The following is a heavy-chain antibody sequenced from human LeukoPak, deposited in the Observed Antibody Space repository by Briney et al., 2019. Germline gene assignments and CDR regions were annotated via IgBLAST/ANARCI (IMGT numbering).Heavy chain of an antibody. CDR2: TYYRSKWYN. CDR3: ARDQNYYDSSGYYFYYYYGMDV. J-gene: IGHJ6*02. V-gene: IGHV6-1*01. D-gene: IGHD3-22*01. Sequence: SQTLSLTCAISGDSVSSNSAAWNWIRQSPSRGLEWLGRTYYRSKWYNDYAVSVKSRITINPGTSKNQFSLQLNSVTPEDTAVYYCARDQNYYDSSGYYFYYYYGMDVWGQGTTVTVSS. CDR1: GDSVSSNSAA.